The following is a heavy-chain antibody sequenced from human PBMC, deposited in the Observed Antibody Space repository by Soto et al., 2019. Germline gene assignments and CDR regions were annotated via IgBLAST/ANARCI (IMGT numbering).Heavy chain of an antibody. J-gene: IGHJ4*02. CDR2: IYYSGNT. Sequence: SETLSLTCTVSGGSVNSGTDYWSWIRQPPGKGLEWIGHIYYSGNTDYNPSLKSRLAISIDTSKNQFSLKLSSVTAADTAVYFCAREGGESSDGLYYFDSWGQGSLVTVSS. CDR3: AREGGESSDGLYYFDS. D-gene: IGHD3-16*01. CDR1: GGSVNSGTDY. V-gene: IGHV4-30-4*01.